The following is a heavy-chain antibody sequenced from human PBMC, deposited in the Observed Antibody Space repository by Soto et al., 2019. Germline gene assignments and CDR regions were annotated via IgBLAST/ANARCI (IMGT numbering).Heavy chain of an antibody. D-gene: IGHD1-26*01. V-gene: IGHV3-74*01. J-gene: IGHJ4*02. CDR1: GFTFSSYW. CDR2: INSDGSST. Sequence: EVQLVESGGGLVQPGGSLRLSCAASGFTFSSYWRHWVRKAPGKGLVWVSRINSDGSSTRNAESVKGRFTISRDNAKNTLYLQMTSLRAEDAAVYYCVRDYGSYFVFGHWGQGTLVTVSS. CDR3: VRDYGSYFVFGH.